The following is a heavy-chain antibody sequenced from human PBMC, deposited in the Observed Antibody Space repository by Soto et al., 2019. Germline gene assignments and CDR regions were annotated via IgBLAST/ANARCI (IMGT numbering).Heavy chain of an antibody. CDR3: ATAEVDY. Sequence: GGSLRLSCAASGFTFGNSWMHWVRQAPGEGLEWVSRMNSDGSSTNYADSVKGRFTVSRDNAKNTLYLQMNSLRAEDTAVYYCATAEVDYWGPGTLVTVSS. CDR2: MNSDGSST. CDR1: GFTFGNSW. J-gene: IGHJ4*02. V-gene: IGHV3-74*01.